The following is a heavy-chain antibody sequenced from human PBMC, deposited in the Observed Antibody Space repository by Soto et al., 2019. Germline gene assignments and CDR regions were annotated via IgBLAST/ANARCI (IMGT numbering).Heavy chain of an antibody. CDR1: GGSISSYY. D-gene: IGHD2-2*01. J-gene: IGHJ4*02. CDR2: IYYSGST. V-gene: IGHV4-59*08. CDR3: ARHPVYATGWQIDY. Sequence: PSETLSLTCTVSGGSISSYYWSWIRQPPGKGLEWIGNIYYSGSTNYNPSLKSRVTISIDTSKNQFSLKLTSVTAADTAVYYCARHPVYATGWQIDYWGQGALVTVSS.